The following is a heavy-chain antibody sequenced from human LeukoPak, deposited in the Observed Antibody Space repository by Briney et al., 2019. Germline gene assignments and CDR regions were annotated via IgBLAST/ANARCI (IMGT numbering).Heavy chain of an antibody. V-gene: IGHV1-24*01. CDR3: ATSRPMYSSGWYGGRTFDY. D-gene: IGHD6-19*01. CDR1: GYTLTELS. CDR2: FDPEDGET. Sequence: GASVKVSCKVSGYTLTELSMHWVRQAPGKGLEWMGGFDPEDGETIYAQKFQGRVTMTEDTSTDTAYMELSSLRSEDTAVYYCATSRPMYSSGWYGGRTFDYWGQGTLVTVSS. J-gene: IGHJ4*02.